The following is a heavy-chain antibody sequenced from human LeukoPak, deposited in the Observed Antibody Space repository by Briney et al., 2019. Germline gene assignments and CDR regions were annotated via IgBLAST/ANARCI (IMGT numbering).Heavy chain of an antibody. V-gene: IGHV3-23*01. Sequence: GGSLRLPCAGSGFTISSYAMNWVRQAPGKGLEWVSVISTGSDTYYADSVKGRFSISRDNSMNTLYLQMDSLRADDTAIYYCVXXQSGDISWGGDYWGQGTQVTVSS. D-gene: IGHD7-27*01. J-gene: IGHJ4*02. CDR1: GFTISSYA. CDR3: VXXQSGDISWGGDY. CDR2: ISTGSDT.